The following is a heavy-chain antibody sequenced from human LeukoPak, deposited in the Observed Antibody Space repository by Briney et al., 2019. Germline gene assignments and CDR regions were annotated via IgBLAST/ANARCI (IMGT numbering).Heavy chain of an antibody. Sequence: ASVTVSFTSSGYTFSIYDITWVRQAPGQGLEWMGWISPNNGNTNYAQKFQGRVTMTTDTPTSTAYMEMRSLRSDDTAVYYCARDRDSSGWHVADYWGQGTLVTVSS. V-gene: IGHV1-18*01. D-gene: IGHD6-19*01. CDR1: GYTFSIYD. CDR3: ARDRDSSGWHVADY. CDR2: ISPNNGNT. J-gene: IGHJ4*02.